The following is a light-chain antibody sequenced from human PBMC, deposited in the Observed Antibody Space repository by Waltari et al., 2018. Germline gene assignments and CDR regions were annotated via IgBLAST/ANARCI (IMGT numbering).Light chain of an antibody. J-gene: IGLJ3*02. CDR3: GTWDTSLSFWV. Sequence: QSVLTQPPSVSAAPGQKVTISCSGSNNYISLYKNLPGTAPKPLIYDNNKRPSGIPDRFSGSKSGTSATLGITEFQTGDEADYYCGTWDTSLSFWVFGGGTKLTVL. V-gene: IGLV1-51*01. CDR1: NNY. CDR2: DNN.